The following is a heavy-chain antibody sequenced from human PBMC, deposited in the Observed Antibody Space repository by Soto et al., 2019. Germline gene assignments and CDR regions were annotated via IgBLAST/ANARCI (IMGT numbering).Heavy chain of an antibody. Sequence: LRLSGAASGFTFSSYSMNWVRQAPGKGLEWVSSISSSSSYIYYADSVKGRFTISRDNAKNSLYLKMNSLRAEDTAVYYCARDLVYSGYDPDPNYYYYGMDVWGQGTTVTVSS. CDR3: ARDLVYSGYDPDPNYYYYGMDV. J-gene: IGHJ6*02. V-gene: IGHV3-21*01. D-gene: IGHD5-12*01. CDR1: GFTFSSYS. CDR2: ISSSSSYI.